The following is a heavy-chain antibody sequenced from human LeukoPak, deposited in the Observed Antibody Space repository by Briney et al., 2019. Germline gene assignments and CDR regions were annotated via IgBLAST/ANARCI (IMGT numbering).Heavy chain of an antibody. V-gene: IGHV3-64*01. Sequence: GGSLRLSCAASGFTFSSYAMHWVRQAPGKGLEYVSAISSNGGSTYYANSVKGRFTISRDNSKNTLYLQMGSLRAEDMAVYYCARAVWVFDDAFDIWGQGTMVTVSS. J-gene: IGHJ3*02. CDR2: ISSNGGST. D-gene: IGHD3-16*01. CDR3: ARAVWVFDDAFDI. CDR1: GFTFSSYA.